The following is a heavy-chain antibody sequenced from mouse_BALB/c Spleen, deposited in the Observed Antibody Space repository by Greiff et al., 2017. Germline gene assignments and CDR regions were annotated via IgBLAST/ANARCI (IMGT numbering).Heavy chain of an antibody. CDR2: ISSGGST. J-gene: IGHJ4*01. V-gene: IGHV5-6-5*01. CDR3: AREGAMDY. CDR1: GFTFSSYA. Sequence: EVMLVESGGGLVKPGGSLKLSCAASGFTFSSYAMSWVRQTPEKRLEWVASISSGGSTYYPDSVKGRFTISRDNARNILYLQMSSLRSEDTAMYYCAREGAMDYWGQGTSVTVSS.